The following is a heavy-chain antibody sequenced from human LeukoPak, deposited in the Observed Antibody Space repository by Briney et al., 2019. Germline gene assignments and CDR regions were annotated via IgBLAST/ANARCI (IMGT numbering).Heavy chain of an antibody. CDR1: GGSIDSTNW. CDR2: IHHDGRI. V-gene: IGHV4/OR15-8*01. Sequence: SETLSLTCDVSGGSIDSTNWWNWVRQPPGKGLEWIGEIHHDGRINYSPSLKSRVTLSVDKSKNQFSLRLNSVTAADTAMYYCARSHDHLWGNYPDYWGQGTLVTVSS. J-gene: IGHJ4*02. D-gene: IGHD3-16*02. CDR3: ARSHDHLWGNYPDY.